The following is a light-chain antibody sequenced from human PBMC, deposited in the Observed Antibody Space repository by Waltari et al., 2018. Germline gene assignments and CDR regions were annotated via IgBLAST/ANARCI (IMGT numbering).Light chain of an antibody. CDR2: SNN. V-gene: IGLV1-44*01. CDR1: SSNIGSNT. CDR3: AAWDDSLNGPHV. Sequence: QSVLTQPPSASGTPGQRVTISCSGSSSNIGSNTVNWYQQLPGTAPKLLIYSNNQRPGGVPGRFSGSKSGTSTALAISGLQSGDEADYYCAAWDDSLNGPHVFGTGTKVTVL. J-gene: IGLJ1*01.